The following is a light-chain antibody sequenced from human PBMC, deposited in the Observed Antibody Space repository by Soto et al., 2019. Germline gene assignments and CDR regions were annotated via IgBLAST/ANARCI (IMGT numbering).Light chain of an antibody. Sequence: DIQVTQSPSTVSSYVGDSVTITCRASQSITTWLAWYQQRPGKAPKLLIYDVSSLQSGVPSRFSGSGSGTEFTLTISSLQPDDFATYYCHHYKMYSPWTFGQGTKVDIK. CDR2: DVS. J-gene: IGKJ1*01. CDR1: QSITTW. CDR3: HHYKMYSPWT. V-gene: IGKV1-5*01.